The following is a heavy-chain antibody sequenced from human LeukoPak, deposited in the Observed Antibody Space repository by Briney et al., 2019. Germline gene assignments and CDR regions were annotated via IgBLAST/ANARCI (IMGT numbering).Heavy chain of an antibody. Sequence: GGSLRLSCAASVFTFSSYPVSWVRQAPGRGLEWVSAISGNGGTANYADSAKGRFTISRDNSKNTLYLQMNTLRAEDTAVYYCASPGAAAAAPGFDYWGQGTLVTVSP. J-gene: IGHJ4*02. V-gene: IGHV3-23*01. CDR2: ISGNGGTA. D-gene: IGHD6-25*01. CDR1: VFTFSSYP. CDR3: ASPGAAAAAPGFDY.